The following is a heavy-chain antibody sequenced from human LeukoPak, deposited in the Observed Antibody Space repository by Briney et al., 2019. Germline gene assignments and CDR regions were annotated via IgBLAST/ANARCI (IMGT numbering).Heavy chain of an antibody. CDR1: GFTFDDYG. CDR2: INWNGGST. V-gene: IGHV3-20*04. Sequence: PGGSLRLSCAASGFTFDDYGMSWVRQAPGKGLEWVSGINWNGGSTGYADSVKGRFTISRDNAKNSLYLQMNSLRAEDTALYYCAREAPHGEQWPNSRSGYYYYMDVWGKGTTVTVSS. J-gene: IGHJ6*03. D-gene: IGHD6-19*01. CDR3: AREAPHGEQWPNSRSGYYYYMDV.